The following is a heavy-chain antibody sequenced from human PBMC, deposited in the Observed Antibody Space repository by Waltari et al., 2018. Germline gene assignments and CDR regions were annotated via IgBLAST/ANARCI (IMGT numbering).Heavy chain of an antibody. J-gene: IGHJ6*03. CDR1: GGSISTNNFY. CDR3: ARLFNHYIDV. V-gene: IGHV4-39*01. CDR2: VHYTGNP. Sequence: QLQLQESGPGLVQSSETLSRICSVSGGSISTNNFYWGWIRQTPGKGLEWIGSVHYTGNPYYNPPLKHRVTISVDSSKNEFSLRLRSVTASDTAVYYCARLFNHYIDVWGRGTAVTVSS.